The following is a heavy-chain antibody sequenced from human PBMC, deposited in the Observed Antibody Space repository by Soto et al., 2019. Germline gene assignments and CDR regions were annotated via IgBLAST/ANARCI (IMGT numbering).Heavy chain of an antibody. V-gene: IGHV4-4*02. D-gene: IGHD6-13*01. CDR2: IYHSGST. J-gene: IGHJ4*02. CDR1: GGSISSSNW. CDR3: ARVPRAAAGTD. Sequence: QVQLQESGPGLVKPSGTLSLTCAVSGGSISSSNWWSWVHQPPGKGLEWIGEIYHSGSTNYNPSLKSRVTMSVDKSKNQFSLMLSSVTAAETAVYYCARVPRAAAGTDWGQGTLVTVSS.